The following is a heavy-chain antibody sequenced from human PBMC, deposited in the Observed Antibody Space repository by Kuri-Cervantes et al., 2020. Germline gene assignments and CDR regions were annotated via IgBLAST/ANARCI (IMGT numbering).Heavy chain of an antibody. CDR2: IIPIFGTA. V-gene: IGHV1-69*05. Sequence: SVKVSCKASGGTFSSYAISWVRQAPGQGLEWMGGIIPIFGTANYAQKFQGRVTITTDESTSTAYMELSSLRSEDTAVYYCAGGIVVVITPYYYMDVWGKGTTVTVSS. CDR3: AGGIVVVITPYYYMDV. D-gene: IGHD3-22*01. CDR1: GGTFSSYA. J-gene: IGHJ6*03.